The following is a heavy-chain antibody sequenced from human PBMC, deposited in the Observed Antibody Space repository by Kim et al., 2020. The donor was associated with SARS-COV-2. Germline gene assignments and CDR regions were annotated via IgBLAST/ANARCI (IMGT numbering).Heavy chain of an antibody. Sequence: GESLKISCKGSGYSFTSYWIGWVRQMPGKGLEWMGIIYPGDSDTRYSPSFQGQVTISADKSISTAYLQWSSLKASDTAMYYCARQRGYCSSTSCYHTRYGMDVWGQGTTVTVSS. V-gene: IGHV5-51*01. D-gene: IGHD2-2*01. CDR3: ARQRGYCSSTSCYHTRYGMDV. J-gene: IGHJ6*02. CDR2: IYPGDSDT. CDR1: GYSFTSYW.